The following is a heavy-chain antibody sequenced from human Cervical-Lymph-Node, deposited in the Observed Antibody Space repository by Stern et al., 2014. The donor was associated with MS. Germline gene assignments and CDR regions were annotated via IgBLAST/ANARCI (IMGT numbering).Heavy chain of an antibody. J-gene: IGHJ4*02. CDR2: ISRSGSTI. D-gene: IGHD2-2*01. CDR3: AREIVVGGC. V-gene: IGHV3-11*01. Sequence: VHLVESGGGLVKPGGSLRLSCAASGFTFSDYYMNWIRQAPGKGLERVSFISRSGSTIHNADSLKGRFTISRDNAKHSLYLQMNSLRAEDTAVYYCAREIVVGGCWGQGTLVTVSS. CDR1: GFTFSDYY.